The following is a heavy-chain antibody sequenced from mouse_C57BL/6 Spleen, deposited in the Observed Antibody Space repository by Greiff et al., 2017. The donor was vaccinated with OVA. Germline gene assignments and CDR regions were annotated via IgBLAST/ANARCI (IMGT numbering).Heavy chain of an antibody. V-gene: IGHV1-50*01. Sequence: VQLQQPGAELVKPGASVKLSCKASGYTFTSYWMQWVKQRPGQGLEWIGEIDPSDSYTNYNQKFKGKATLTVDTSSSTAYMQLSSLTSEDSAVYYCASYYYGSPWFAYWGQGTLVTVSA. J-gene: IGHJ3*01. CDR1: GYTFTSYW. D-gene: IGHD1-1*01. CDR3: ASYYYGSPWFAY. CDR2: IDPSDSYT.